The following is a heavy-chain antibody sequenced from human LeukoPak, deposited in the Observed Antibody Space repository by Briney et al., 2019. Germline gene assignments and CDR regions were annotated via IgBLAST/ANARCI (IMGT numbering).Heavy chain of an antibody. CDR2: IYSGGST. V-gene: IGHV3-53*01. CDR1: GFTVSSNY. Sequence: GGSLRLSCAASGFTVSSNYMSWVRQAPGKGLEWVSVIYSGGSTYYADSVKGRFTISRDNSKNTLYLQMNSLRAEDTAVYYCASHYDYGDGNDYWGQGTLVTVSS. CDR3: ASHYDYGDGNDY. D-gene: IGHD4-17*01. J-gene: IGHJ4*02.